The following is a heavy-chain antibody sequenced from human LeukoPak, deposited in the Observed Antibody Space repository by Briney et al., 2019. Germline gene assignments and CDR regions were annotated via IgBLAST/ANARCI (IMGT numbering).Heavy chain of an antibody. CDR3: ARGGSGWNYYYYYMDV. J-gene: IGHJ6*03. V-gene: IGHV4-59*08. Sequence: SETLSLTCTVSGGSIRSYYWSWIRQPPGKGLEWIGYIFYSGGANYNPSLKSRVTISVDTSKNQFSLKLSSVTAADTAVYYCARGGSGWNYYYYYMDVWGKGTTVTISS. D-gene: IGHD6-19*01. CDR2: IFYSGGA. CDR1: GGSIRSYY.